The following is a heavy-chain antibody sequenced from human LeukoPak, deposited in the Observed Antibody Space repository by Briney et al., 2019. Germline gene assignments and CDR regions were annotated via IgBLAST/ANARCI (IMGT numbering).Heavy chain of an antibody. D-gene: IGHD6-25*01. CDR2: ISYDESKI. CDR1: GFSFTNYA. J-gene: IGHJ1*01. V-gene: IGHV3-30*03. Sequence: GGSLRLSCAASGFSFTNYAMHRVRQAPGEGLEWVAVISYDESKIYYADSVKGRFTISRDLSTNTLYLQMNSLTTEDTAMYFCARRPVAAEYFQHWGQGTLVTVSS. CDR3: ARRPVAAEYFQH.